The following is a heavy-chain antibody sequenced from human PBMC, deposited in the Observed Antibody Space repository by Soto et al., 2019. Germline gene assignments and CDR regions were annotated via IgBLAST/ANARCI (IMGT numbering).Heavy chain of an antibody. Sequence: ASVKASGKASGYTFTSYGISCARQAPGQGLEWMGWISAYNGNTNYAQKLQGRVTMTTDTSTSTAYMELRSLRSDDTAVYYCARDGKWLRPFDYWGQGTLVTVSS. D-gene: IGHD5-12*01. V-gene: IGHV1-18*01. CDR2: ISAYNGNT. J-gene: IGHJ4*02. CDR3: ARDGKWLRPFDY. CDR1: GYTFTSYG.